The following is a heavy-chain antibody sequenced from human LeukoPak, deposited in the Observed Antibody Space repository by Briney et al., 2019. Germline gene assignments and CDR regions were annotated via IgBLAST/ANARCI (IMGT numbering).Heavy chain of an antibody. D-gene: IGHD2-2*01. J-gene: IGHJ4*02. CDR1: GFTFSSYG. V-gene: IGHV3-30*02. CDR2: IRKDGTNK. CDR3: TTPTGPAVIIDY. Sequence: GGSLRLSCAASGFTFSSYGIHWVRQAPGKGLECVAFIRKDGTNKYYSDSVKGRFTISRDNSKNTLYLEMNSLRVEDTAVYYCTTPTGPAVIIDYWGPGTLVTVSS.